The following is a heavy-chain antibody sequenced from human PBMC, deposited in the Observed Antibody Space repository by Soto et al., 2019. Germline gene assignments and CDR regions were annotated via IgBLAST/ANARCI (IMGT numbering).Heavy chain of an antibody. CDR2: IYYSGST. V-gene: IGHV4-59*01. Sequence: PSETLSLTCTVSGGSISSYYWSWIRQPPGKGLEWIGYIYYSGSTNYNPSLKSRVTISVDTSKNQFSLKLSSVTAADTAVYYCARVTCADSSGYHDAFDIWGEGTMVTVSS. D-gene: IGHD3-22*01. J-gene: IGHJ3*02. CDR3: ARVTCADSSGYHDAFDI. CDR1: GGSISSYY.